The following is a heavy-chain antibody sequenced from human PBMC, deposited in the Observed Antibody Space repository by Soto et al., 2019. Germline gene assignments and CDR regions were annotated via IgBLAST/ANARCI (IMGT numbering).Heavy chain of an antibody. Sequence: GASVKVSCKASGYTSTSYDINWVRQATGQGLEWMGWMNPNSGNTGYAQKFQGRVTMTRSTSISTAYMELSSLTSEDTAVYYCATYPSMVLDAFDIWGRGTKVTVSS. CDR2: MNPNSGNT. D-gene: IGHD2-8*01. CDR3: ATYPSMVLDAFDI. V-gene: IGHV1-8*01. CDR1: GYTSTSYD. J-gene: IGHJ3*02.